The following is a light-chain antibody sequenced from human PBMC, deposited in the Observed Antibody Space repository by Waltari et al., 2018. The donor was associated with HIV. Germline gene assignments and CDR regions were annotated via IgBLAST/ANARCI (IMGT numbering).Light chain of an antibody. CDR2: RNN. CDR3: ATWDDSLSVVV. V-gene: IGLV1-47*01. J-gene: IGLJ2*01. CDR1: SAHLGSNY. Sequence: QSVLTQPPSASGTPEQRVTISCSGSSAHLGSNYVYCYQQLPGTAPKLLIYRNNQRPSGVPDRFSGSKSGTSASLAISGRRSEDEADYYCATWDDSLSVVVFGGGTKLTVL.